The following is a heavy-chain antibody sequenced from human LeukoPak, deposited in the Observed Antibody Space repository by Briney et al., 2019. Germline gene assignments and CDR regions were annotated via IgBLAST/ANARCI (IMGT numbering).Heavy chain of an antibody. CDR3: ARTNFLYCSSSTCLFDY. Sequence: ASVKVSCKASGYTFTDYYMHWVRQAPGQGFEWMGWINPNDGDTNYAQKFQGRVTMTRDTSISTAHMEVSRLRSDDTAVYYCARTNFLYCSSSTCLFDYWGQGTLVTVTS. CDR1: GYTFTDYY. V-gene: IGHV1-2*02. CDR2: INPNDGDT. D-gene: IGHD2-2*01. J-gene: IGHJ4*02.